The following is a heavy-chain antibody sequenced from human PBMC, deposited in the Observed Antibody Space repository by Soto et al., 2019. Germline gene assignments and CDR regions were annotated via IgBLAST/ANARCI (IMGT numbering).Heavy chain of an antibody. CDR1: EFTFSNYA. D-gene: IGHD3-22*01. Sequence: PGGSLRLSCAASEFTFSNYAMSWVRQAPGKGLEWVSGISGSGISTFYADSVKGRFTISRDNSKNTLYLLMTSLRAEDTAVYYCPKTPIIAVVIDAFEIWGQGTKVPVSS. CDR3: PKTPIIAVVIDAFEI. V-gene: IGHV3-23*01. J-gene: IGHJ3*02. CDR2: ISGSGIST.